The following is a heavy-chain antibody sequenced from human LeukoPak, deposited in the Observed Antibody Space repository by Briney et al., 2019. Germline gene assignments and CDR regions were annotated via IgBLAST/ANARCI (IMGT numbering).Heavy chain of an antibody. CDR2: MSYSGST. J-gene: IGHJ4*02. CDR3: ARGYCRGGSCYRTFFDQ. Sequence: SETLSLTCTVSGGSISSFYWSWIRQPPGKGLEWIGYMSYSGSTNYNSTLKSRVTISLDTSKNQFSLKLNSVTAADSAAYYCARGYCRGGSCYRTFFDQWGQGTLVTVSS. D-gene: IGHD2-15*01. V-gene: IGHV4-59*01. CDR1: GGSISSFY.